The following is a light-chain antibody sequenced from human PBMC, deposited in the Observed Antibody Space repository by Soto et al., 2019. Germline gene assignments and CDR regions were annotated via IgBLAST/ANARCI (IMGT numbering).Light chain of an antibody. Sequence: QSVLTQPASVSGSPGQSITIACTGTSSYVGSYNLVSWYQQHPGKAPKLMIYEGSKRPSGVSNRFSGSKSGNTASLTISGLQAEDEADYYCCSYAGSSTYVFGTGTKVNVL. CDR2: EGS. CDR3: CSYAGSSTYV. CDR1: SSYVGSYNL. V-gene: IGLV2-23*01. J-gene: IGLJ1*01.